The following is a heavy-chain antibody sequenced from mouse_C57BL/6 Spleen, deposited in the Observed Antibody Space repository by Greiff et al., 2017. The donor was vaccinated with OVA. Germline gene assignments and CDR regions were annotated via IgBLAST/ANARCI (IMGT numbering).Heavy chain of an antibody. CDR3: ARGDYGNPAWFAY. J-gene: IGHJ3*01. Sequence: QVQLKESGAELVKPGASVKISCKASGYAFSSYWMNWVKQRPGKGLEWIGQIYPGDGDTNYNGKFKGKATLTADKSSSTAYMQLSSLTSEDSAVYFCARGDYGNPAWFAYWGQGTLVTVSA. CDR1: GYAFSSYW. V-gene: IGHV1-80*01. D-gene: IGHD2-1*01. CDR2: IYPGDGDT.